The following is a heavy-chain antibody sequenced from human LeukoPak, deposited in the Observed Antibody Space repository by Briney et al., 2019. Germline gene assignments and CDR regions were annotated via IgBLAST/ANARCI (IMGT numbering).Heavy chain of an antibody. D-gene: IGHD3-9*01. Sequence: GASVKVSCKASGYTFTSYDINWVRQATGQGLEWMGWMNPNSGNTGYAQKFQGRVTMTRNNSISTAYMELSSLRSEDTAVYYCAIILTGYYRNAFDIWGQGTMVTVSS. V-gene: IGHV1-8*01. CDR1: GYTFTSYD. CDR2: MNPNSGNT. J-gene: IGHJ3*02. CDR3: AIILTGYYRNAFDI.